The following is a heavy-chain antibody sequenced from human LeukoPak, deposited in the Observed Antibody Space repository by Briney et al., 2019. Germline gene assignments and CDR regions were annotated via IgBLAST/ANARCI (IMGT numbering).Heavy chain of an antibody. J-gene: IGHJ6*02. CDR2: ISTSGTYT. CDR3: ARDRGTSETTVVTPNYYYGMDV. CDR1: GFTFSDYY. D-gene: IGHD4-23*01. Sequence: PGGSLRLSCAASGFTFSDYYMSWIRHAPGKGLEWVSHISTSGTYTKYADSVKGRFTISRDNAKNSLYLQMNSLRAEDTAVYYCARDRGTSETTVVTPNYYYGMDVWGQGTTVTVSS. V-gene: IGHV3-11*05.